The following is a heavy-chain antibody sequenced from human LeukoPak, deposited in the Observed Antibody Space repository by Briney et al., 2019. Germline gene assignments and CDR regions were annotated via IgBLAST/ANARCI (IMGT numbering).Heavy chain of an antibody. D-gene: IGHD2-15*01. J-gene: IGHJ1*01. Sequence: AAVTVSCKASGYTFTSYDFHWVRQATGQGVACMGWMNPNCGNTGDAQKIQGRVTMTRNTSITTAYMELSTLRSEDTAVYYCAGGPPPYCSGDSCYSFLYLHHWGQGTLVTVSS. CDR1: GYTFTSYD. CDR2: MNPNCGNT. V-gene: IGHV1-8*01. CDR3: AGGPPPYCSGDSCYSFLYLHH.